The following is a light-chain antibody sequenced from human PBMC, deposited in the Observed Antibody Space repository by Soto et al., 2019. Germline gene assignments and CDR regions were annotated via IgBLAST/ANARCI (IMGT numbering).Light chain of an antibody. V-gene: IGLV2-8*01. CDR2: EVT. CDR1: SSDIGGHNY. J-gene: IGLJ1*01. CDR3: SSYAGHNNYV. Sequence: QSALTQPPSASGSPGQSVTISCTGTSSDIGGHNYVSWYQHHPGKPPKLIIYEVTKRPSGVPDRFSGSKSGNTASLTVSGLQTEDEADYYCSSYAGHNNYVFATGTKLTVL.